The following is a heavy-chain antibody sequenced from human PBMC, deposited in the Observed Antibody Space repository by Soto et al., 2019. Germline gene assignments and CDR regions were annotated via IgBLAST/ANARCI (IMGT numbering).Heavy chain of an antibody. J-gene: IGHJ4*02. CDR2: ISSSSSYI. V-gene: IGHV3-21*04. CDR3: SDHLRIQLEFPFDY. CDR1: GFTFSRYS. Sequence: GGSLRLSCAASGFTFSRYSMNWVRQAPGKGLEWVSSISSSSSYIYYADSVKGRFTISRDNAKNSLYLQMNSLRAEDTAVYYCSDHLRIQLEFPFDYWGQGTLVTVS. D-gene: IGHD5-18*01.